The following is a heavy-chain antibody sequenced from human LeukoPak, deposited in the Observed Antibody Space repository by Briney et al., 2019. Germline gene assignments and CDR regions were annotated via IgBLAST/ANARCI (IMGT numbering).Heavy chain of an antibody. Sequence: PSETLSLTCTVSGGSISSSSYYWGWIRQPPGKGLEWIGSIYYSGSTYYNPSLKSRVTISVDTSKNQFSLKLSSMTAADTAVYYCAREGASARGVPENWFDPWGQGTLVTVSS. CDR1: GGSISSSSYY. D-gene: IGHD3-10*01. V-gene: IGHV4-39*02. J-gene: IGHJ5*02. CDR2: IYYSGST. CDR3: AREGASARGVPENWFDP.